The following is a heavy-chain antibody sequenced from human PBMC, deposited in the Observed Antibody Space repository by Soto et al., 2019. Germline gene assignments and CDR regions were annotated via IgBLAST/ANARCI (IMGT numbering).Heavy chain of an antibody. CDR3: ARLSGGWPDFGIDY. CDR2: IYYSGST. V-gene: IGHV4-39*01. Sequence: PSETLSLTCTVSGGSISSSSYYLGWIRQPPGKGLEWIGSIYYSGSTYYNPSLKSRVTISVDTSKNQFSLKLSSVTAADTAVYYCARLSGGWPDFGIDYWGQGTLVTVSS. J-gene: IGHJ4*02. D-gene: IGHD6-19*01. CDR1: GGSISSSSYY.